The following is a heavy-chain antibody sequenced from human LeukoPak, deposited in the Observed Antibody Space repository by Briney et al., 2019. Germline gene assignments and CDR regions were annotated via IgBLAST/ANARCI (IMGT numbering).Heavy chain of an antibody. CDR1: GYSISSGYY. CDR2: IYHSGST. Sequence: SETLSLTCAVSGYSISSGYYWGWIRQPSGKGLQWIGSIYHSGSTYYSPSLKSRVTISVDTSKNQFSLKLSSVTATDTAVYYCARLQVDFWSGPYYFDYWGQGTLVTVSS. J-gene: IGHJ4*02. D-gene: IGHD3-3*01. CDR3: ARLQVDFWSGPYYFDY. V-gene: IGHV4-38-2*01.